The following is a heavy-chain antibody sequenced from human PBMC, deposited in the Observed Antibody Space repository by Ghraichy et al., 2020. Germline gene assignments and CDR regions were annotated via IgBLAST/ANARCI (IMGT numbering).Heavy chain of an antibody. CDR2: IWYDGSNK. CDR1: GFTFSSYG. V-gene: IGHV3-33*01. D-gene: IGHD4-17*01. CDR3: ARDWRLHDYGDHLGGYFQH. J-gene: IGHJ1*01. Sequence: GGSLRLSCAASGFTFSSYGMHWVRQAPGKGLEWVAVIWYDGSNKYYADSVKGRFTISRDNSKNTLYLQMNSLRAEDTAVYYCARDWRLHDYGDHLGGYFQHWGQGTLVTVSS.